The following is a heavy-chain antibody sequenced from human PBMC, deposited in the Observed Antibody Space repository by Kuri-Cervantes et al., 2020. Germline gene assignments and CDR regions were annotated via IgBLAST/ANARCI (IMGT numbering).Heavy chain of an antibody. D-gene: IGHD3-3*01. CDR1: GFTFSSYA. CDR3: VFGIRRYFDY. Sequence: LSLTCAASGFTFSSYAMHWVRQAPGKGLEWVAVISYDGSNKYYADSVKGRFTISRDNSKNTLYLQMNSLRAEDTAVYYCVFGIRRYFDYWGQGTLVTVSS. J-gene: IGHJ4*02. CDR2: ISYDGSNK. V-gene: IGHV3-30-3*01.